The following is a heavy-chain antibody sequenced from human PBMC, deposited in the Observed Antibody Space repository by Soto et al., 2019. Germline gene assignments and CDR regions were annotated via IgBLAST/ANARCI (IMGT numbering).Heavy chain of an antibody. J-gene: IGHJ4*02. CDR3: ARRGQVGPGLAH. Sequence: GGSLRLSCAASGYTFISYCIHWVRQAPLKVLLLFSLINPYLTDTSYVDSVRGLFTVSRYNAKSTKYFQINSLRVEGTGVYFSARRGQVGPGLAHWGQGP. CDR2: INPYLTDT. V-gene: IGHV3-74*01. D-gene: IGHD1-26*01. CDR1: GYTFISYC.